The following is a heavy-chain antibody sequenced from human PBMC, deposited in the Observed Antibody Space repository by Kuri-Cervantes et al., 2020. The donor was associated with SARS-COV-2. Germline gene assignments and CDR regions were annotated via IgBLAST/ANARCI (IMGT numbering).Heavy chain of an antibody. V-gene: IGHV4-34*01. J-gene: IGHJ2*01. CDR2: INHSGST. D-gene: IGHD2-2*02. Sequence: SQTLSLTCAVYGGSFSGYYWSWIRQPPGKGLEWIGEINHSGSTNYNPSLESRVTISVDTSKNQFSLKLSSATAADTAVYYCARRGGYCSSTSCYTRYWYFDLWGRGTLVTVSS. CDR3: ARRGGYCSSTSCYTRYWYFDL. CDR1: GGSFSGYY.